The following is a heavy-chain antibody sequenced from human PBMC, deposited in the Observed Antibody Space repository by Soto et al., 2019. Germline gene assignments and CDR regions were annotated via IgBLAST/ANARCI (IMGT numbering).Heavy chain of an antibody. CDR3: AKGDNLGPKTGYAFDP. J-gene: IGHJ5*02. V-gene: IGHV6-1*01. D-gene: IGHD5-12*01. CDR2: TYFRSKWYN. CDR1: GDSVSSNSAA. Sequence: SQTLSLTCAISGDSVSSNSAAWNWIRQSPSRGLEWLGRTYFRSKWYNDYAVSVKSRIIINPDTSNNQFSLQLNSVTPEDTAVYFCAKGDNLGPKTGYAFDPWGQGIMVTVSS.